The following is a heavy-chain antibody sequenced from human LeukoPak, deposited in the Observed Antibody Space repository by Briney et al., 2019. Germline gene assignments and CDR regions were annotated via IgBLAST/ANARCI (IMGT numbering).Heavy chain of an antibody. CDR1: GYTFTNYD. CDR3: AKETPTYQLLYPYYFDY. V-gene: IGHV1-8*01. CDR2: MSPNSGNT. J-gene: IGHJ4*02. Sequence: ASVKVSCKASGYTFTNYDVNWVRQATGQGLEWMGWMSPNSGNTGYAQKFQGRLTMTRDTSINTAYMELSSLSSEDTAVYYCAKETPTYQLLYPYYFDYWGQGTLVTVSS. D-gene: IGHD2-2*02.